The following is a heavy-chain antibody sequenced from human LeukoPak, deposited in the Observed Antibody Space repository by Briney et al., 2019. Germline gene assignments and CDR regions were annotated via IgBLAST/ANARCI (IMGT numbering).Heavy chain of an antibody. J-gene: IGHJ4*02. CDR3: ARDGAYYDFWSGYLTY. Sequence: ASVKVSCKASGYTFTSYAMHWVRQAPGQRLEWMGWTNAGNGNTKYSQKFQGRVTITRDTSASTAYMELSSLRPEDTAVYYCARDGAYYDFWSGYLTYWGQGTLVTVSS. D-gene: IGHD3-3*01. CDR2: TNAGNGNT. CDR1: GYTFTSYA. V-gene: IGHV1-3*01.